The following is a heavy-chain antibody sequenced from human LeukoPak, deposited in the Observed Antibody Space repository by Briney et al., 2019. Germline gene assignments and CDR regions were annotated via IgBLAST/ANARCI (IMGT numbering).Heavy chain of an antibody. CDR1: GFTFSNYA. CDR2: ISYDGSNK. D-gene: IGHD3-22*01. CDR3: AREDSSGYYYFDY. J-gene: IGHJ4*02. V-gene: IGHV3-30*01. Sequence: GRSLRLSGAASGFTFSNYAIHWVRQAPGKGLEWVALISYDGSNKYYADSGKGRFTISRDNSKNTLYLQMNSLRADDTAVYYCAREDSSGYYYFDYWGQGTLVTVSS.